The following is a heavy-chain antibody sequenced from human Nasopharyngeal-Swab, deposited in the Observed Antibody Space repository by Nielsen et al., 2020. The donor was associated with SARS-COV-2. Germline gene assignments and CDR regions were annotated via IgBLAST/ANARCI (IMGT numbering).Heavy chain of an antibody. J-gene: IGHJ6*02. Sequence: GESLKISCAASGFTFSSYEMNWVRQAPGKGLEWVSYISSSGSTIYYADSVKGRSTISRDNAKNSLYLQMNSLRAEDTAVYYCARGSSEYYYYGMDVWGQGTTVTVSS. CDR1: GFTFSSYE. CDR2: ISSSGSTI. V-gene: IGHV3-48*03. D-gene: IGHD3-10*01. CDR3: ARGSSEYYYYGMDV.